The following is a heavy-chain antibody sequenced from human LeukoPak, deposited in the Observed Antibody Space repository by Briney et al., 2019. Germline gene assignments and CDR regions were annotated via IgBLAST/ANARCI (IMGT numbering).Heavy chain of an antibody. Sequence: SETLSLTCALYGGSFSGYYWSWIRQPPGKGLEWIGEINHSGSTNYNPSLKSRVTISVDTSKNQFSLKLSSVTAAGTAVYYCARGRFTIFIWGQGTMVTVSS. CDR2: INHSGST. D-gene: IGHD3-9*01. J-gene: IGHJ3*02. CDR3: ARGRFTIFI. CDR1: GGSFSGYY. V-gene: IGHV4-34*01.